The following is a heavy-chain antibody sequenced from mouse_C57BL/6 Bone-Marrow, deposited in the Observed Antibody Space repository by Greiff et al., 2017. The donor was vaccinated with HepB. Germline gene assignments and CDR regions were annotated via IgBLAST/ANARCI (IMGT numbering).Heavy chain of an antibody. CDR3: ATTVVATYYFDY. Sequence: EVKLMESGGGLVKPGGSLKLSCAASGFTFSSYTMSWVRQTPEKRLEWVATISGGGGNTYYPDSVKGRFTISRDNAKNTLYLQMSSLRSEDTALYYCATTVVATYYFDYWGQGTTLTVSS. CDR1: GFTFSSYT. D-gene: IGHD1-1*01. CDR2: ISGGGGNT. V-gene: IGHV5-9*01. J-gene: IGHJ2*01.